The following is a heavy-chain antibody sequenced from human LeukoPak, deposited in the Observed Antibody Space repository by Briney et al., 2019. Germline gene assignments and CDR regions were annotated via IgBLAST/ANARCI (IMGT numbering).Heavy chain of an antibody. CDR3: ATDWH. Sequence: GGSLRLSCAAPGFTFSSYWMSWVRQAPGKGLEWVGRVKSKSDGGTTDYAAPVKGRFTISRDDSENMVYLQMNSLKTEDTAVYYCATDWHWGQGTLVTISS. J-gene: IGHJ4*02. CDR2: VKSKSDGGTT. CDR1: GFTFSSYW. V-gene: IGHV3-15*01.